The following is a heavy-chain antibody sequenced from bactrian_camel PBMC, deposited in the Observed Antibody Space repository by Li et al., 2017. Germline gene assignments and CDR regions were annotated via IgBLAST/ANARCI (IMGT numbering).Heavy chain of an antibody. V-gene: IGHV3S6*01. J-gene: IGHJ6*01. CDR3: AKEYYSGGYIWGPVFGY. Sequence: VQLVESGGGLVQPGGSLRLSCAASGLAFSTNGMSWVRQAPGKGLEWVSGIYADGSNTYYADPVKGRFTISRDNDKNTLYLQLNSLESEDTGMYYCAKEYYSGGYIWGPVFGYWGQGTQVTVS. D-gene: IGHD2*01. CDR2: IYADGSNT. CDR1: GLAFSTNG.